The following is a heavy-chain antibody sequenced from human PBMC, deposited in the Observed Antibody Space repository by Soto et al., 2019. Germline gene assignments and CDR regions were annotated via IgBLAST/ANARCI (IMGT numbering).Heavy chain of an antibody. J-gene: IGHJ6*02. D-gene: IGHD2-15*01. V-gene: IGHV3-30-3*01. CDR2: ISYDGSNK. CDR3: ARDEYCSGGSCYPFFLGYGMDV. CDR1: GFTFSSYA. Sequence: GGSLRLSCAASGFTFSSYAMHWVRQAPGKGLEWVAVISYDGSNKYYADSVKGRFTISRDNSKNTLYLQMNSLRAEDTAVYYCARDEYCSGGSCYPFFLGYGMDVWGQGTTVTVSS.